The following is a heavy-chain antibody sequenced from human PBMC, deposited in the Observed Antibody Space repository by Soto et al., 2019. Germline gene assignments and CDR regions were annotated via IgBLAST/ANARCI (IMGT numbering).Heavy chain of an antibody. Sequence: QVPLVQSGAEVKKPGASVKVSCKASGYTFTSYGISWVRQAPGQGLEWMGWISAYNGNTNYAQKLQGRVTMTTYTATNTASMDLRRLTSDDTAVYYCARGGATMSGVVTPSEPDDWGQGTLVTVAS. CDR1: GYTFTSYG. J-gene: IGHJ4*02. CDR3: ARGGATMSGVVTPSEPDD. V-gene: IGHV1-18*01. D-gene: IGHD3-3*01. CDR2: ISAYNGNT.